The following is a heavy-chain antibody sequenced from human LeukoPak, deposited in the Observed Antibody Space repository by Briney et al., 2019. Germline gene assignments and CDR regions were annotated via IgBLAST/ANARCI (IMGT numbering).Heavy chain of an antibody. CDR2: IRSKAYGGTT. D-gene: IGHD3-10*01. CDR1: GFTFGDYA. J-gene: IGHJ4*02. CDR3: ITEGWFGELLYGY. V-gene: IGHV3-49*04. Sequence: GGSLRLSCTASGFTFGDYAMSWVRQAPGKGLEWVGFIRSKAYGGTTEYAASVKGRFTISRDDSKSIAYLQMNSLKTEDTAVYYCITEGWFGELLYGYWGQGTLVTVSS.